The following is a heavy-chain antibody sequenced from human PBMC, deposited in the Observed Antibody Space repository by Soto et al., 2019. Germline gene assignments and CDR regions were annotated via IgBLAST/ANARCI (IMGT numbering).Heavy chain of an antibody. V-gene: IGHV1-18*01. D-gene: IGHD1-26*01. CDR1: GYTFSNYG. CDR3: ARESRWEPLLY. Sequence: QVQLVQSGPEVKKPGASVKVSCKGSGYTFSNYGVTWVRQAPGQGLERLGWVSAYNRNTDYAPKFEDRATITTDTSTTTAYFELRCLTPDDTAVYYCARESRWEPLLYCGQVTL. J-gene: IGHJ4*02. CDR2: VSAYNRNT.